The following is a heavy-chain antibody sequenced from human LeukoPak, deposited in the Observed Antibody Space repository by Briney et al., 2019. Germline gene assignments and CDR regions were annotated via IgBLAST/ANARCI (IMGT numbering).Heavy chain of an antibody. CDR3: AREALPGDHVWGSYRRDAFDI. D-gene: IGHD3-16*02. CDR2: IYYSGST. J-gene: IGHJ3*02. Sequence: SETLSLTCTVSGGSISSYYWSWIRQPPGKGLEWIGYIYYSGSTNYNPSLKSRVTISVDTSKNQFSLKLSSVTAADTAVYYCAREALPGDHVWGSYRRDAFDIWGQGTMVTVSS. CDR1: GGSISSYY. V-gene: IGHV4-59*01.